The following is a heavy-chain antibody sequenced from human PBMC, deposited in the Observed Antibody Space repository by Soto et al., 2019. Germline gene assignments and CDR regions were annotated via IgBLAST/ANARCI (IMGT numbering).Heavy chain of an antibody. Sequence: PSETLSLTCTVSGGSISSSNYYWGWIRQPPGKGLEWIGSIYYSGSTYYNPSLKSRVTISVDTSKNQFSLKLSSVTAADTAVYYCAGNLVGAPFDPWGQGTLVTVSS. CDR1: GGSISSSNYY. V-gene: IGHV4-39*07. D-gene: IGHD1-26*01. J-gene: IGHJ5*02. CDR2: IYYSGST. CDR3: AGNLVGAPFDP.